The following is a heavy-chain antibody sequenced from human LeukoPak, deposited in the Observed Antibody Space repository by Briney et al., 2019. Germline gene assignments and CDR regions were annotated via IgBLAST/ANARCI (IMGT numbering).Heavy chain of an antibody. Sequence: SSETLSLTCAVYGGSFSGYYWSWIRQPPGKGLEWIGEINHSGSTNYNPSLKSRVTISVDTSKNQFSLKLSSVTAADTAVYYCARAPGSSGGWFDPWGQGTLVTVSS. V-gene: IGHV4-34*01. D-gene: IGHD6-19*01. CDR2: INHSGST. J-gene: IGHJ5*02. CDR1: GGSFSGYY. CDR3: ARAPGSSGGWFDP.